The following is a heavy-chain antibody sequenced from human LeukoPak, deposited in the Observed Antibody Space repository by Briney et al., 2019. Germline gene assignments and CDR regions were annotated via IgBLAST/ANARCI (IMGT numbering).Heavy chain of an antibody. CDR2: ISDSGGYT. J-gene: IGHJ4*02. CDR3: ARGGIYNSGFEY. D-gene: IGHD1-1*01. Sequence: SGGSLRLSCAASGFTFSSSAMSWVRQAPGKGLEWVSVISDSGGYTYYADSAKGRFTISRDNSKNTLSLQMSSVRAEDTAVYFCARGGIYNSGFEYWGRGNLVTVAS. V-gene: IGHV3-23*01. CDR1: GFTFSSSA.